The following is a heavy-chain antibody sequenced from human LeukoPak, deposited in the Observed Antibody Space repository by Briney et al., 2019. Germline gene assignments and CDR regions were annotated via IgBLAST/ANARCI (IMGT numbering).Heavy chain of an antibody. J-gene: IGHJ6*03. CDR3: AKVRDRRDGYNFYFYYYMDV. Sequence: PRGSLRLSCAASGFTFGDYWMNWVRQAPGKGLEWVANIKQDGSDKAYVDSVRGRFTISRDNAKNSLYLQMNSLRAEDTAVYYCAKVRDRRDGYNFYFYYYMDVWGKGTTVTVSS. CDR2: IKQDGSDK. D-gene: IGHD5-24*01. CDR1: GFTFGDYW. V-gene: IGHV3-7*01.